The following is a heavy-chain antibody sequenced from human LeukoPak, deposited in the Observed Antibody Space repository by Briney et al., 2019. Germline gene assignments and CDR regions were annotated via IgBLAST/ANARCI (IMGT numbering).Heavy chain of an antibody. Sequence: PSETLSLTCAVYIDSFTNYYWNWIRQTPGKGLEWIGEVNDSGGTNINPSLKSRVTISVDTSKNQFSLKLSSVTAADTAVYYCARGYSSGYYFGLYYFDYWGQGTLVTVSS. CDR2: VNDSGGT. CDR1: IDSFTNYY. D-gene: IGHD3-22*01. J-gene: IGHJ4*02. V-gene: IGHV4-34*01. CDR3: ARGYSSGYYFGLYYFDY.